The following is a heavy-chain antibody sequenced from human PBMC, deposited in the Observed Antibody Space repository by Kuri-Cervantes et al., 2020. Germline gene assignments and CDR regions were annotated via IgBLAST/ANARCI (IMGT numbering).Heavy chain of an antibody. CDR1: GYTFISYG. Sequence: ASVKVSCKASGYTFISYGISWVRQAPGQGLEWMGWISAYNGNTNYAQKLQGRVTMTTDTSTSTAYMELRSLRSDDTAVYYCARVYRNDYGSGPRGTFDPWGQGTLVTVSS. V-gene: IGHV1-18*01. J-gene: IGHJ5*02. D-gene: IGHD3-10*01. CDR3: ARVYRNDYGSGPRGTFDP. CDR2: ISAYNGNT.